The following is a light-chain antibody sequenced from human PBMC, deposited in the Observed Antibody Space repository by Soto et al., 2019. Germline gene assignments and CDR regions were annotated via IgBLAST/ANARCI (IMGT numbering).Light chain of an antibody. Sequence: DIQMTQSPSSLSASVGDRVTITCRASQSISIYLNWYQQKPGKAPKVLIYAASSLQSGVPPRFSGSGSGTDFTLTISSLQPEDFATYSCQQSYNIPRATFGQGTKVDIK. J-gene: IGKJ1*01. V-gene: IGKV1-39*01. CDR2: AAS. CDR1: QSISIY. CDR3: QQSYNIPRAT.